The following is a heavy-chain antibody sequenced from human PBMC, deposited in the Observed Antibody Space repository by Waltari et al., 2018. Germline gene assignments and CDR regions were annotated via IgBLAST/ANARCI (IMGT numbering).Heavy chain of an antibody. Sequence: EVQLVESGGGLVQPGTSLRLSCAASGFTFSSYEMNGVRLAPGKGLGWVSYISGPLTTIYYAESVKGRFTISRDNAKNSLYLQMNSVRAEDTAVYDCARGVINSGTYDVDAFDIWGQGTMVTVSS. CDR1: GFTFSSYE. J-gene: IGHJ3*02. D-gene: IGHD1-26*01. CDR2: ISGPLTTI. V-gene: IGHV3-48*03. CDR3: ARGVINSGTYDVDAFDI.